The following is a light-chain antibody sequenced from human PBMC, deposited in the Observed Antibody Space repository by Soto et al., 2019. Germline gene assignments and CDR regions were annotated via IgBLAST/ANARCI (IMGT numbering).Light chain of an antibody. CDR2: ATN. CDR3: VLYMVTDIVV. CDR1: SGSVSTSYY. V-gene: IGLV8-61*01. J-gene: IGLJ2*01. Sequence: HTVVTQEPSFSVSPGETVTLTCGLNSGSVSTSYYPGWYQQTPGQAPRTLIYATNKRSSGVPDRFSGSILGNKAALTITGAQADDESDYYCVLYMVTDIVVFGGGTKLTVL.